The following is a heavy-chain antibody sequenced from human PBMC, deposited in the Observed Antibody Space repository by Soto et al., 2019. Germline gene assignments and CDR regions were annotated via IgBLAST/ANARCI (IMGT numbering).Heavy chain of an antibody. D-gene: IGHD6-13*01. V-gene: IGHV4-34*01. J-gene: IGHJ4*01. Sequence: SETLSLTCAVYGGSFSGYYWSWIRQPPGKGLEWIGEINHSGSTNYNPSLKSRVTISVDTSKNQFSLKLSSVTAADTAVYYCARSPGIAAAGREYYFDY. CDR3: ARSPGIAAAGREYYFDY. CDR2: INHSGST. CDR1: GGSFSGYY.